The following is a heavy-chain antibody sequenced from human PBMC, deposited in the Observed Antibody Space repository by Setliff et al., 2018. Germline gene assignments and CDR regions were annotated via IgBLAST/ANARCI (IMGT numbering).Heavy chain of an antibody. Sequence: GESLKISCKGSGYSFTSYWIGWVRQMPGKGLEWMGIIYPGDSDTRYSPSFQGQVTTSADKSISTAYLQWSSLKASDTAMYYCARLTYYYDSSGLNAFDIWGQGTMVTVSS. J-gene: IGHJ3*02. CDR1: GYSFTSYW. D-gene: IGHD3-22*01. CDR2: IYPGDSDT. CDR3: ARLTYYYDSSGLNAFDI. V-gene: IGHV5-51*01.